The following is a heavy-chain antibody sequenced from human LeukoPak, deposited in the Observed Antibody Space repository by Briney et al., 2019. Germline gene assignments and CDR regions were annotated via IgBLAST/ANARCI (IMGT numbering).Heavy chain of an antibody. V-gene: IGHV3-23*01. CDR3: AKGNGRIAAAANFDY. Sequence: HPGGSLRLSCAASGFTFSSYAMGWVRQAPGKGLEWVSAISGSGDITYYADSVKGRFTISRDNSKNTLYSQMNSLRADDTAVYYCAKGNGRIAAAANFDYWGQGTLVTVCS. D-gene: IGHD6-13*01. CDR1: GFTFSSYA. CDR2: ISGSGDIT. J-gene: IGHJ4*02.